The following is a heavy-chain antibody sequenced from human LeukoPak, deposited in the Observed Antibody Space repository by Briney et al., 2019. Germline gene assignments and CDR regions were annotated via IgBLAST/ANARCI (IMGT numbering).Heavy chain of an antibody. V-gene: IGHV3-7*01. D-gene: IGHD4-11*01. Sequence: PGGSLRLSCAASGFGFSNYWMSWVRRAPGKRLEWVANMNEDGSEKNYVDSVKGRFTISRDNAQDSLYLQMNSLRAEDTAVYYCARDRGYSNFDYWGQGTLLTVSS. CDR3: ARDRGYSNFDY. J-gene: IGHJ4*02. CDR2: MNEDGSEK. CDR1: GFGFSNYW.